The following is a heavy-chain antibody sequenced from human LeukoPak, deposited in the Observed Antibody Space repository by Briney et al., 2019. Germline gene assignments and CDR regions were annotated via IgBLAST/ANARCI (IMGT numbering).Heavy chain of an antibody. CDR2: INHSGST. CDR3: ARGVSSSPFHY. CDR1: GGSFSGYY. J-gene: IGHJ4*02. D-gene: IGHD6-13*01. Sequence: SETLSLTCAVYGGSFSGYYWSWIRQPPGKGLEWIGEINHSGSTNYNPSLKSRVTISVDTSKNQFSLKLSSVTAADTAVYYCARGVSSSPFHYWGQGTLVTVSS. V-gene: IGHV4-34*01.